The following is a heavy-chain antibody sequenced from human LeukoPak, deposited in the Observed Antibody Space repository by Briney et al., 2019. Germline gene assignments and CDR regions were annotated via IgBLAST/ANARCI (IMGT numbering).Heavy chain of an antibody. J-gene: IGHJ3*02. D-gene: IGHD1-26*01. Sequence: ASVKVSCKASGGTFSSYAISWVQQAPGQGLEWMGRIIPILGIANYAQKFQGRVTITADKSTSTAYMELSSLRSEDTAVYYCARLTYSGSYYAFDIWGQGTMVTVSS. V-gene: IGHV1-69*04. CDR2: IIPILGIA. CDR3: ARLTYSGSYYAFDI. CDR1: GGTFSSYA.